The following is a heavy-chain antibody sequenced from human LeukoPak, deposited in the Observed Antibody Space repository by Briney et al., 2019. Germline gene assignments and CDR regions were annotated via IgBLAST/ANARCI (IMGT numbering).Heavy chain of an antibody. CDR3: ARCLRYSSGWYSYYYYGMDV. D-gene: IGHD6-19*01. V-gene: IGHV3-30-3*01. J-gene: IGHJ6*02. CDR2: ISYDGSNR. CDR1: GFTFSSYA. Sequence: GGSLRLSCAASGFTFSSYAMHWVRQAPGKGLEWVAVISYDGSNRYYADSVKGRFTISRDNSKNTLYLQMNSLRAEDTAVYYCARCLRYSSGWYSYYYYGMDVWGQGTTVTVSS.